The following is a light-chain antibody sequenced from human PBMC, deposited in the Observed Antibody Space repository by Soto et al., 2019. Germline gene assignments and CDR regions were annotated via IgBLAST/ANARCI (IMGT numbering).Light chain of an antibody. V-gene: IGKV3-20*01. CDR1: QSVTSSF. CDR2: GAS. CDR3: QLYGSYMFT. Sequence: EVVLTQSPGTLSLSPGERATLSCRTSQSVTSSFLSWFQQKPGQPPRLLLYGASRRAAGTPERFSGSGSGTDFTLIISRLEPEDSAVYHCQLYGSYMFTFGQGTKLEI. J-gene: IGKJ2*01.